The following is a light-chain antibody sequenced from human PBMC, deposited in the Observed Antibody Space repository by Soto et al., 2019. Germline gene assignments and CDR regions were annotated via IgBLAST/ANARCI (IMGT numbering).Light chain of an antibody. CDR3: QQGYNSPPYT. J-gene: IGKJ2*01. CDR1: QNISNH. CDR2: TAS. V-gene: IGKV1-39*01. Sequence: DIQMTQSPSSLSASVGDRVTITCRATQNISNHLNWYQHKTGKAPNLLIYTASSLQRGVPSRFSGSGSGTDFTLTISNVQPEDFATYYCQQGYNSPPYTFGRGTKLESK.